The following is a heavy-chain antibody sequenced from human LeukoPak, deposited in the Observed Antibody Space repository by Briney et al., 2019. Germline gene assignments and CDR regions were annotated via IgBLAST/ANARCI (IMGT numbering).Heavy chain of an antibody. D-gene: IGHD1-7*01. CDR3: AKDGTGTTRINWFDP. CDR1: GFTFYSYA. V-gene: IGHV3-23*01. CDR2: ISGSGGST. Sequence: GGPLRLSCAASGFTFYSYAMSWVRQAPGKGLEWVSAISGSGGSTYYADSVKGRFTISRDNSKNTLYLQMNSLRAEDTAVYYCAKDGTGTTRINWFDPWGQGTLVTVSS. J-gene: IGHJ5*02.